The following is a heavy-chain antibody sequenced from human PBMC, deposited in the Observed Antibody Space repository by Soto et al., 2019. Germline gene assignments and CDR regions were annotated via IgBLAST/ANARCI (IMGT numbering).Heavy chain of an antibody. Sequence: NPSETLSLTCAVYGGSFSGYYWSWIRQPPGKGLEWIGEINQSGSTNYNPSLKSRVTISVHTSKNQFSLKLSSVTAADTAVYYCAREAGYSSSWYTLPRPRYYYYGMDVWGQGTTVTVSS. CDR3: AREAGYSSSWYTLPRPRYYYYGMDV. J-gene: IGHJ6*02. CDR2: INQSGST. CDR1: GGSFSGYY. V-gene: IGHV4-34*01. D-gene: IGHD6-13*01.